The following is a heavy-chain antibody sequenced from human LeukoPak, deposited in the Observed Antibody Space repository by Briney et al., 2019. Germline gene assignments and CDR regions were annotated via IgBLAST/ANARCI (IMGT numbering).Heavy chain of an antibody. CDR1: GYPINIDYS. CDR2: ISPKGIT. CDR3: ARVEKDYYDSSGPPERLPAPYFQH. V-gene: IGHV4-38-2*02. J-gene: IGHJ1*01. Sequence: SETLSLTCFVSGYPINIDYSWGWIRQSPGKGLEWIGVISPKGITYYNPSLRGRVSISPDTSKNQFSLRLSSMTATDTAMYYCARVEKDYYDSSGPPERLPAPYFQHWGQGTLVTVSS. D-gene: IGHD3-22*01.